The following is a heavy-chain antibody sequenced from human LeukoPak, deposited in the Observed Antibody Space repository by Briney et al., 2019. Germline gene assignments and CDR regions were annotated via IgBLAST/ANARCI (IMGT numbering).Heavy chain of an antibody. D-gene: IGHD3-10*01. CDR3: ARAMVRGVRPPYYYYYYMDV. Sequence: SVKVSCKASGGTFSSYAISWARQAPGQGLEWMGGIIPIFGTANYAQKFQGRGTITADESTSTAYMELSSLRSEDTAVYYCARAMVRGVRPPYYYYYYMDVWGKGTTVTVSS. CDR1: GGTFSSYA. CDR2: IIPIFGTA. J-gene: IGHJ6*03. V-gene: IGHV1-69*13.